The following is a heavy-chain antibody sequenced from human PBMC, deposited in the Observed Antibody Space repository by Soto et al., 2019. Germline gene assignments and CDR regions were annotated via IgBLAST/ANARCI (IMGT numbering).Heavy chain of an antibody. D-gene: IGHD6-19*01. CDR1: GFTFNTHG. CDR2: IWFDGNKK. CDR3: ARSSGLGIDF. Sequence: QVQLVESGGGVVQPGRSLRLSCAASGFTFNTHGMHWVRQAPGRGLEWVAVIWFDGNKKYYEDSVAGRFTISRDNSVSALYLQMDNLRAEDTGVYYCARSSGLGIDFWGQGTLVSVS. V-gene: IGHV3-33*01. J-gene: IGHJ4*02.